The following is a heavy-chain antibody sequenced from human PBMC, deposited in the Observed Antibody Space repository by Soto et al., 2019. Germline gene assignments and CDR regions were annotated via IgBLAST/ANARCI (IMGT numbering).Heavy chain of an antibody. CDR1: GDTFSSYA. CDR2: IIPIFGTA. V-gene: IGHV1-69*01. J-gene: IGHJ6*02. Sequence: SVKVSSKASGDTFSSYAISWLRQALGQGLGWMGGIIPIFGTANYAQKFQGRVTITADESTSTAYMELSSLRSEDTAVYYCARTTIAARRPRLYYYYGMDVWGQGTTVTVSS. CDR3: ARTTIAARRPRLYYYYGMDV. D-gene: IGHD6-6*01.